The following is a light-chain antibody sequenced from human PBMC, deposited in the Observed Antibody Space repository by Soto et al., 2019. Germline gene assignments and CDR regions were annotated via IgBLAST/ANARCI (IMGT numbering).Light chain of an antibody. CDR1: SSDVGAYIF. Sequence: QSALTQPPSASGSPGQSVTISCTGTSSDVGAYIFVSWYQQHPGKAPKLMVYDVNRRPPGVPDRFFGSKSGNTASLTVSGLQAEDEADYYCQVWDTTGDHVVFGGGTKLTVL. J-gene: IGLJ2*01. CDR2: DVN. V-gene: IGLV2-8*01. CDR3: QVWDTTGDHVV.